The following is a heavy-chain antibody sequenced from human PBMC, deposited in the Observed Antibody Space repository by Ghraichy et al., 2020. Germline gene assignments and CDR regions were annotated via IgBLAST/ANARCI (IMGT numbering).Heavy chain of an antibody. J-gene: IGHJ4*02. Sequence: GGSLRLSCEASGITLSSHWMSWVRQAPGEGLEWVATIRPDGSDKSYVDSVKGRFTISRDNAKNSVYLQMNSLRDEDTAVYYCARAGVFRDGYIPLWGQGTLVTVSS. V-gene: IGHV3-7*03. CDR3: ARAGVFRDGYIPL. CDR1: GITLSSHW. D-gene: IGHD5-24*01. CDR2: IRPDGSDK.